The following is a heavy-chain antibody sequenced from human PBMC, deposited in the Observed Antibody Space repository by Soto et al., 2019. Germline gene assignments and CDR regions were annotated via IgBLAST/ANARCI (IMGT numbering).Heavy chain of an antibody. CDR1: FGSFSEYY. V-gene: IGHV4-34*01. D-gene: IGHD3-10*01. CDR2: INHSGST. CDR3: ARRGSGSYYKARWFDP. Sequence: LSVTCAFYFGSFSEYYWSWIRQPPGKGLEWIGEINHSGSTNYNPSLKSRVTISVDTSKNQFSLKLSSVTAADTAVYYCARRGSGSYYKARWFDPWGQGTLVTVS. J-gene: IGHJ5*02.